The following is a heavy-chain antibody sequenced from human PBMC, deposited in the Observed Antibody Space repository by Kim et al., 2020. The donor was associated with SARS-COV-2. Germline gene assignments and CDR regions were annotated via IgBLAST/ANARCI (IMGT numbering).Heavy chain of an antibody. D-gene: IGHD5-12*01. J-gene: IGHJ4*02. Sequence: YADSVKGRFTISRDNAKDSLSLQMDSLRVEDTAVYYCARDGRGFRGDFDSWGQGTLITVSS. V-gene: IGHV3-11*06. CDR3: ARDGRGFRGDFDS.